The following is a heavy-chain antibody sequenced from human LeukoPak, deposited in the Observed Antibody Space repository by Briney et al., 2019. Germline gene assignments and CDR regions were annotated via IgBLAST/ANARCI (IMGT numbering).Heavy chain of an antibody. CDR2: IIPIFGTA. Sequence: SVKVSCKASGGTFSSYAIIWVRQAPGQGLEWMGGIIPIFGTANYAQKFLSGVTITADESTSTAYMELSSLRSEDTAVYYCARDVGWFGELPDYWGQGTLVTVSS. CDR3: ARDVGWFGELPDY. J-gene: IGHJ4*02. V-gene: IGHV1-69*13. D-gene: IGHD3-10*01. CDR1: GGTFSSYA.